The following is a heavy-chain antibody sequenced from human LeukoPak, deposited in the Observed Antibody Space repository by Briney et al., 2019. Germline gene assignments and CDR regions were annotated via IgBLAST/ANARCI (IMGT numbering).Heavy chain of an antibody. Sequence: ASVKVSCKASGYTSTSYAMHWVRQAPGQRLEWMGWINAGNGNTKYSQKFQGRVTMTRNTSISTAYMELSSLRSEDTAVYYCARGRFSNWFDPWGQGTLVTVSS. CDR1: GYTSTSYA. J-gene: IGHJ5*02. V-gene: IGHV1-3*01. CDR3: ARGRFSNWFDP. CDR2: INAGNGNT.